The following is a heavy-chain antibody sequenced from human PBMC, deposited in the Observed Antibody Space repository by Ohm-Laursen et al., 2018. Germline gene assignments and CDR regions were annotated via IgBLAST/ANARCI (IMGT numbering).Heavy chain of an antibody. Sequence: ASVKVSCKASGYTFTGYYMHWVRQAPGQGLEWMGWINPNSGGTNYAQKFQGRVTMTRDTSISTAYMELSRLRSDDTAVYYCARGRKYVGRGFDPWGQGTLVTVSS. CDR1: GYTFTGYY. J-gene: IGHJ5*02. V-gene: IGHV1-2*02. D-gene: IGHD3-10*02. CDR2: INPNSGGT. CDR3: ARGRKYVGRGFDP.